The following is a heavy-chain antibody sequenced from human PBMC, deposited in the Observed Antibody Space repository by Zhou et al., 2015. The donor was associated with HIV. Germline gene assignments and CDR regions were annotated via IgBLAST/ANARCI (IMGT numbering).Heavy chain of an antibody. Sequence: QVQLVQSGAEVKKPGSSVKVSCKASGGTFSNYAISWVRQAPGQGLEWVGGIIPIFVTANYAQKFQVRVTITADESTSTAYMELSSLRSEDTAVYYCATSPSLEGDDYYDSGGYWYFPVWGRGTLVTVSS. CDR1: GGTFSNYA. CDR3: ATSPSLEGDDYYDSGGYWYFPV. CDR2: IIPIFVTA. J-gene: IGHJ2*01. V-gene: IGHV1-69*12. D-gene: IGHD3-22*01.